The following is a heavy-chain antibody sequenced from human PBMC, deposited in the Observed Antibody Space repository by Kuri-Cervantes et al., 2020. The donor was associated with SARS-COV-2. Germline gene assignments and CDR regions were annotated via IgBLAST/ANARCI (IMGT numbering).Heavy chain of an antibody. J-gene: IGHJ5*02. CDR3: ARHLIRITMIVVVITDNWYDP. D-gene: IGHD3-22*01. Sequence: GSLRLSCTVSGGSISSYYWGWVRQPAGKGLEWIGRIYSSGSTHYNPSLKSRVTISVDTSKNQFSLKLSSVTAADTAVYYCARHLIRITMIVVVITDNWYDPWGQGTLVTVSS. CDR1: GGSISSYY. V-gene: IGHV4-59*05. CDR2: IYSSGST.